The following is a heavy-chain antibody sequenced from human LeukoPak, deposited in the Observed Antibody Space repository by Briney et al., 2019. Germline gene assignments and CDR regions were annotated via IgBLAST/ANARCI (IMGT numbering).Heavy chain of an antibody. CDR3: AREYSSYDAFDI. J-gene: IGHJ3*02. CDR2: INHSGST. D-gene: IGHD6-6*01. CDR1: GGSFSGYY. V-gene: IGHV4-34*01. Sequence: PSETLSLTCAVYGGSFSGYYWSWIRQPPGKGLEWIGEINHSGSTNYNPSLKSRVTISVDTSKNQFSLKLSSVTAADTAVYYCAREYSSYDAFDIWGQGTMVTVSS.